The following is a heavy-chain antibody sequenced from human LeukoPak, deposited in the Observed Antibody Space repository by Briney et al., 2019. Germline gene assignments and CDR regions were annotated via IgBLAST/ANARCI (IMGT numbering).Heavy chain of an antibody. CDR2: INHSGST. D-gene: IGHD2-2*02. CDR1: GGSFSGYY. CDR3: ARSIVVVPAAIRGRFDP. V-gene: IGHV4-34*01. J-gene: IGHJ5*02. Sequence: SETLSLTCAVYGGSFSGYYWSWIRQPPGKGLEWIGEINHSGSTNYNPSLKSRVTISVDTSKNRFSLKLSSVTAAGAAVYYGARSIVVVPAAIRGRFDPWGQGTLVTVSS.